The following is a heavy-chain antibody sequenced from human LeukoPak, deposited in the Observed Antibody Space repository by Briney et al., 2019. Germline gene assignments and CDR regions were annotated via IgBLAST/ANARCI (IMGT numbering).Heavy chain of an antibody. CDR1: GFTFSSCS. D-gene: IGHD6-13*01. J-gene: IGHJ4*02. CDR2: IKGDGSSI. CDR3: VRGTIAAAGIDY. V-gene: IGHV3-74*01. Sequence: GGSLRLSCAASGFTFSSCSMHWVRQAPGKGLVWVSRIKGDGSSISYADSVKGRFAIFRDNAKNTLFLQMDSLRAEDTAVYYCVRGTIAAAGIDYWGQGTLVTVSS.